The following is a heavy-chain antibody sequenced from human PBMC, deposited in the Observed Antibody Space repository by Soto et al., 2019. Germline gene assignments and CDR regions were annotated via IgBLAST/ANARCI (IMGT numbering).Heavy chain of an antibody. Sequence: QLQLQESGPGLVKPSETLSLTCTVSGGSISSSSYYWGWIRQPPGKGLEWIGSIYYSGSTYYNPSLKSRVTISVDTSKNQFSLKPSSVAAADTAVYYCARHDWAKPFDYWGQGTLVTVSS. CDR3: ARHDWAKPFDY. V-gene: IGHV4-39*01. CDR1: GGSISSSSYY. J-gene: IGHJ4*02. CDR2: IYYSGST. D-gene: IGHD3-9*01.